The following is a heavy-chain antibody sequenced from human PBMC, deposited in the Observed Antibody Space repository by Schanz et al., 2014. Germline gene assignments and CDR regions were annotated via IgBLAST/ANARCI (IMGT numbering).Heavy chain of an antibody. D-gene: IGHD3-10*01. V-gene: IGHV3-53*04. CDR2: IYSSGST. Sequence: DVQLVDSGGGLVQPGGSLRLSCAASGFTVSNIYIHWVRQAPGKGLEWVSTIYSSGSTYYADSVRGRFTISRDNSMNTVYLQMNSLRSHDAAVYYCARAQGVIRLYYGVDVWGQGTTVTVSS. CDR1: GFTVSNIY. J-gene: IGHJ6*02. CDR3: ARAQGVIRLYYGVDV.